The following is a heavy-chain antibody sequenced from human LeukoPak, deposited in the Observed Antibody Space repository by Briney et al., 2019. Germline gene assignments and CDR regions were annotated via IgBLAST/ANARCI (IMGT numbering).Heavy chain of an antibody. D-gene: IGHD3-22*01. CDR2: IYYSGST. CDR3: ATDLEYYDSSGYEPYNYYMDV. V-gene: IGHV4-59*12. Sequence: SETLSLTCAVSGGSISSYYWSWIRQPPGKGLEWIGYIYYSGSTNYNPSLKSRVTISVDTSKNQFSLKLTSVTAADTAVYYSATDLEYYDSSGYEPYNYYMDVWGKGTTVTVSS. CDR1: GGSISSYY. J-gene: IGHJ6*03.